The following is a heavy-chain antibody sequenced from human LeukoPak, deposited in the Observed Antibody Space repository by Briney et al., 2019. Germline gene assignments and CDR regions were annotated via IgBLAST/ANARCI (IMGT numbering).Heavy chain of an antibody. D-gene: IGHD2-2*01. Sequence: GGSLRLSCAASGFTFSSYAMSWVRQAPGKGLEWVSAISGGGGSTYYADSVKGRFTISRDNSKNTLYLQVNSLRDEDTAVYYCAKDQHPYRSTTSCPHQYFQHWGQGTLVTVSS. CDR2: ISGGGGST. CDR1: GFTFSSYA. CDR3: AKDQHPYRSTTSCPHQYFQH. V-gene: IGHV3-23*01. J-gene: IGHJ1*01.